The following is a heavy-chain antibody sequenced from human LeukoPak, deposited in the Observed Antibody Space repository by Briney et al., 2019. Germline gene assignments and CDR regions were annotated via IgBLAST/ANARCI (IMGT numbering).Heavy chain of an antibody. Sequence: LRLSCAASGFTFSSYAMSWIRQPPGKGLEWIGYIYHSGSTLYNPSLKSRVTISIDRSNNQFSLKLNSVTAADTAVYYCAGDYGSGSYRFDYWGQGTLVTVSS. CDR2: IYHSGST. V-gene: IGHV4-30-2*01. D-gene: IGHD3-10*01. J-gene: IGHJ4*02. CDR1: GFTFSSYA. CDR3: AGDYGSGSYRFDY.